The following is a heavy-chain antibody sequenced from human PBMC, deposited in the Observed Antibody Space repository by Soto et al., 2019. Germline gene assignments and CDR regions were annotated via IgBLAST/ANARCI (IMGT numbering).Heavy chain of an antibody. J-gene: IGHJ6*02. CDR3: ARGPRVEAMVTLVFYYGMDV. Sequence: SETLSLTCAVYGGSFSGYYWSWIRQPPGKGLEWIGEINHSGSTNYNPSLKSRVTISVDTSKNQFSLKLSSVTAADTAVYYCARGPRVEAMVTLVFYYGMDVWGQGTTVTVSS. V-gene: IGHV4-34*01. CDR1: GGSFSGYY. D-gene: IGHD5-18*01. CDR2: INHSGST.